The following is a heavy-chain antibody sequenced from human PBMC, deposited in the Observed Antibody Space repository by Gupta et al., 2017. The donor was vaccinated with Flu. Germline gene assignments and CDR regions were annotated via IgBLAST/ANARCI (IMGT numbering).Heavy chain of an antibody. D-gene: IGHD2-15*01. CDR3: ARDLYCSGGSCYSNPFDY. V-gene: IGHV1-69*01. CDR2: IIPIFGTA. Sequence: QVQLVQSGAAVKKPGPSVKVSCKASGGTFSSYAISWVRQAPGQGLEWMGGIIPIFGTADYAQKFQGRVTITADESTSTAYMELSSLRSEDTAVYYCARDLYCSGGSCYSNPFDYWGQGTLVTVSS. CDR1: GGTFSSYA. J-gene: IGHJ4*02.